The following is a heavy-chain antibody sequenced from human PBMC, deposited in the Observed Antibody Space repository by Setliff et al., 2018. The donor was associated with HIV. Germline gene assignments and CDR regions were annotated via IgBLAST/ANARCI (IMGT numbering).Heavy chain of an antibody. V-gene: IGHV1-69*13. D-gene: IGHD3-10*01. CDR2: IISMFGTA. Sequence: SVKVSCKASGGTFSRDAISWVRQAPGQGLEWMGGIISMFGTANYAQKFQGRVTITADESTNTAYMELSSLRSEDTAVYYCARDREAEGDAFDIWGQGTMGTVS. CDR3: ARDREAEGDAFDI. CDR1: GGTFSRDA. J-gene: IGHJ3*02.